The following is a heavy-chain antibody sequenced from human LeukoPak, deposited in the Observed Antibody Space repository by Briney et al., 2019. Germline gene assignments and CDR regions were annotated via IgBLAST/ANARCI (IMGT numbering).Heavy chain of an antibody. J-gene: IGHJ6*02. Sequence: GGSLRLSCAASGFKVSSNYMSWVRQAPGKGLEWVSVIYSGGSTYYADSVKGRFTISRDNSKNTLYLQMNSLRTEDTAVYYCARGASTAAKYGMDVWGRGTAVTVSS. CDR2: IYSGGST. CDR3: ARGASTAAKYGMDV. D-gene: IGHD2-21*02. V-gene: IGHV3-53*05. CDR1: GFKVSSNY.